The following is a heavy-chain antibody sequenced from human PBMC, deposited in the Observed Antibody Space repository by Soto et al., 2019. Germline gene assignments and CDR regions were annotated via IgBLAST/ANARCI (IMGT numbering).Heavy chain of an antibody. CDR2: VYHTGRT. Sequence: PSATLSLTCTVSGGSFKSGSYSWSWIRQPPGKGLEWIVYVYHTGRTSYNPSLKSRVSISMDTSKNQFSLNLDSVTAADTAVYFCARDFAYFDSWGQGTLVTVSS. CDR3: ARDFAYFDS. D-gene: IGHD3-3*01. J-gene: IGHJ4*02. CDR1: GGSFKSGSYS. V-gene: IGHV4-61*01.